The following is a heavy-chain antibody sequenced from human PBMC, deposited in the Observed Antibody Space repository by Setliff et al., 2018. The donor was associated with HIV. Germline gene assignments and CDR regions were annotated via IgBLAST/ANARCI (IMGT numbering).Heavy chain of an antibody. D-gene: IGHD6-13*01. V-gene: IGHV4-59*02. CDR1: GGSVSDYF. Sequence: PSETLSLTCTVSGGSVSDYFWNWIRQPPGKGLEWIGYIYYSGSTNYNPSLESRVTISADTSKNQFSLRLTSVTAADTAVYYCGRDLDRSNWSYDRFYYFGLDVWGQGTTVTVSS. J-gene: IGHJ6*01. CDR3: GRDLDRSNWSYDRFYYFGLDV. CDR2: IYYSGST.